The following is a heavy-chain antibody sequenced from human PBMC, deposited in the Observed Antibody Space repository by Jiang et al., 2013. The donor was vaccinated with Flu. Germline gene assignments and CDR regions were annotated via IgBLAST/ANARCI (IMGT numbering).Heavy chain of an antibody. D-gene: IGHD3-22*01. CDR3: ARGSAYDSSGYHPHFDY. CDR1: GVSVSSYY. J-gene: IGHJ4*02. V-gene: IGHV4-59*02. Sequence: GLVKPSETLSLTCTVSGVSVSSYYWTWIRQPPGKGLEWIGYMYYSGSTNYNPSLKSRVTISVDTSKNQFSLMLSSVTAADTAVYYCARGSAYDSSGYHPHFDYWGQGALFTVSS. CDR2: MYYSGST.